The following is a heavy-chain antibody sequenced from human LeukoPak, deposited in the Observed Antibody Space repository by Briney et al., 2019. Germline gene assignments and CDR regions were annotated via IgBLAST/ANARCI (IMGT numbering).Heavy chain of an antibody. Sequence: GGSLRLPCAASGFTFSSYGMHWVRQAPGKGLEWVAVISYDGSNKYYADSVKGRFTISRDNSKNTLYLQMNSLRAEDTAVYYCAKDSGYSSGWYRGYYYYGMDVWGQGTTVTVSS. D-gene: IGHD6-19*01. CDR2: ISYDGSNK. CDR3: AKDSGYSSGWYRGYYYYGMDV. J-gene: IGHJ6*02. V-gene: IGHV3-30*18. CDR1: GFTFSSYG.